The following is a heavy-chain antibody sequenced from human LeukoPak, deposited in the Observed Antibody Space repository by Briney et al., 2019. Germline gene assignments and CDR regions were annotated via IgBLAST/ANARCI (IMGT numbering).Heavy chain of an antibody. J-gene: IGHJ4*02. CDR2: INPNSGGT. Sequence: ASVKVSCKASGYTFTSYDINWVRQATGQGLEWMGWINPNSGGTNYAQKFQGRVTMTRDTSISTAYMELSRLRSDDTAVYYCARGGLDYFDYWGQGTLVTVSS. D-gene: IGHD5-12*01. CDR3: ARGGLDYFDY. CDR1: GYTFTSYD. V-gene: IGHV1-2*02.